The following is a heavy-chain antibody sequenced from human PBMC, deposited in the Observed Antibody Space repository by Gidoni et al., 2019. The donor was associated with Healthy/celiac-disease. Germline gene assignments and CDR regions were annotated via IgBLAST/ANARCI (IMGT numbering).Heavy chain of an antibody. CDR1: GFTFSSYS. Sequence: EVQLVESGGGLVQPGGSLRLSCAASGFTFSSYSTNWGRQAPGKGLEWVSYISSSSSTIYYADSVKGRFTISRDNAKNSLYLQMNSLRDEDTAVYYCARDWAYYYGSGSYPYYYYGMDVWGQGTTVTVSS. J-gene: IGHJ6*02. D-gene: IGHD3-10*01. CDR2: ISSSSSTI. CDR3: ARDWAYYYGSGSYPYYYYGMDV. V-gene: IGHV3-48*02.